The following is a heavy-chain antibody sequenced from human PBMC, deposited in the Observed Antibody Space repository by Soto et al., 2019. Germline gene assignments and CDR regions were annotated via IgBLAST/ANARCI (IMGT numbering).Heavy chain of an antibody. CDR3: AKDTYSSPFNYGMDV. V-gene: IGHV3-9*01. Sequence: GGSLRLSCAASVFTFDDYAMHWVRQAPGKGLEWVSGISWNSGSIGYADSVKGRFTISRDNAKNSLYLQMNSLRAEDTALYYCAKDTYSSPFNYGMDVWGQGTTVTVSS. J-gene: IGHJ6*02. CDR1: VFTFDDYA. D-gene: IGHD6-13*01. CDR2: ISWNSGSI.